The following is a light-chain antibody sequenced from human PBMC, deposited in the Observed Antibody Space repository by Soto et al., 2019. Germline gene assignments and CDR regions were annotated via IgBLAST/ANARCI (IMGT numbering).Light chain of an antibody. J-gene: IGKJ5*01. Sequence: DIQMTQSPSSLSASVGNRVTITCRASQSISTYLNWYQKKPGKAPNLLIYDASPLQSGVPSRFSGGGGGTDFTLSISSXQPEDFATYFCQQSYMDPITFGQGTRLESK. CDR1: QSISTY. CDR2: DAS. CDR3: QQSYMDPIT. V-gene: IGKV1-39*01.